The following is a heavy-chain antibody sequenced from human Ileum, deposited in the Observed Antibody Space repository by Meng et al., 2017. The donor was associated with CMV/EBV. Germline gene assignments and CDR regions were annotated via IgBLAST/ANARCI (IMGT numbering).Heavy chain of an antibody. CDR2: IYAANSDT. CDR3: AKDDGDAFDI. J-gene: IGHJ3*02. D-gene: IGHD5-24*01. Sequence: GGSLRLSCAASGFTFSDYAMSWVRQAPGKGLEWVSVIYAANSDTRYAASVKGRFTISRDNSKNTLYLQMNSLRAEDTAVYYCAKDDGDAFDIWGQGTMVTV. V-gene: IGHV3-23*03. CDR1: GFTFSDYA.